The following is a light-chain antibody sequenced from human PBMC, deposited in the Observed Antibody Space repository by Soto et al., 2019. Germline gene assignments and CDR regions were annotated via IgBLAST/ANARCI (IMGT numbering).Light chain of an antibody. Sequence: DIVMTQSPDSLAVSLGERATINCKSSQSVLYSSNSKNYLAWYQQKPGQPPKLLIYWASTRESGVPDRFSGSGSETDFTLTISSLQAEDVAVYYCQQYYSSITFGQGTRLEIK. V-gene: IGKV4-1*01. CDR1: QSVLYSSNSKNY. CDR2: WAS. CDR3: QQYYSSIT. J-gene: IGKJ5*01.